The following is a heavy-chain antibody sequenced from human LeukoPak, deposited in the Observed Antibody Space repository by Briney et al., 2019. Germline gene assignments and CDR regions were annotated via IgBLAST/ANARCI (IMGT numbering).Heavy chain of an antibody. CDR1: RFTFSSYG. D-gene: IGHD5-12*01. V-gene: IGHV3-33*01. Sequence: GGSLRLSCAASRFTFSSYGRHWVRQAPGKGLEWVAVIWYDGSNKYYADSVKGRFTISRDNSKNTLYLQMNSLRAEDTAVYYCARTAYSDYSLGFWGQGTLVTVSS. CDR2: IWYDGSNK. CDR3: ARTAYSDYSLGF. J-gene: IGHJ4*02.